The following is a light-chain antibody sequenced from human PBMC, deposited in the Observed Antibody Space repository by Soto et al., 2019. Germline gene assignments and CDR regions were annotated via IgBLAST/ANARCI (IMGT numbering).Light chain of an antibody. Sequence: QSVLTQPPSASGSPGQSVTISCTGTSNDVGGYNYVSWYQQHPGKAPKLMIYEVNKRPSGVPDRFSGSKSGKTASLTVSGLQAEDEADYYCSSFAVSNSFVFGTGTKVTVL. J-gene: IGLJ1*01. CDR3: SSFAVSNSFV. CDR2: EVN. CDR1: SNDVGGYNY. V-gene: IGLV2-8*01.